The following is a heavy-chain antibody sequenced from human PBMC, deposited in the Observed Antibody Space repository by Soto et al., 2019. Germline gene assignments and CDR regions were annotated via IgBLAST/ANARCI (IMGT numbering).Heavy chain of an antibody. V-gene: IGHV4-39*01. CDR1: GGSISSSSYY. CDR3: ASQGTYCGGDCSVFEY. Sequence: KTSETLSLTCTVSGGSISSSSYYWGWIRQPPGKGLEWIGSIYYSGSTYYNPSLKSRVTISVDTSKNQFSLKLSSVTAADTAVYYCASQGTYCGGDCSVFEYWGQGTLVTVSS. CDR2: IYYSGST. J-gene: IGHJ4*02. D-gene: IGHD2-21*02.